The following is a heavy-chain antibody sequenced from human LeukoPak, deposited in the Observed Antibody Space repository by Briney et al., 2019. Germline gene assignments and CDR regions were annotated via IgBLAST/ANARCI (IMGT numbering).Heavy chain of an antibody. D-gene: IGHD5-24*01. CDR3: ARGSRDGYNHFDY. V-gene: IGHV4-59*01. Sequence: SETLSLTCTISGGSITSYHWSWIRQPPGKGLERIGYIYYSGSTNYNPSLKSRVTISVDTSKNQFSLNLRSVTAADTAVYYCARGSRDGYNHFDYWGQGTLVTVS. J-gene: IGHJ4*02. CDR2: IYYSGST. CDR1: GGSITSYH.